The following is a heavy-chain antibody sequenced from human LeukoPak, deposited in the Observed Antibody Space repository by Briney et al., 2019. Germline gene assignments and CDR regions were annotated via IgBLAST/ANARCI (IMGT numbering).Heavy chain of an antibody. CDR2: ISSSGSTI. J-gene: IGHJ4*02. CDR1: GFTFSSYE. CDR3: ARDRVTYGDYSLDY. Sequence: SGGSLRLSCAASGFTFSSYEMNWVRQAPGKGLEWVSYISSSGSTIYYADSVKGRFTISRDNSKNTLYLQMNSLRAEDTAVYYCARDRVTYGDYSLDYWGQGTLVTVSS. D-gene: IGHD4-17*01. V-gene: IGHV3-48*03.